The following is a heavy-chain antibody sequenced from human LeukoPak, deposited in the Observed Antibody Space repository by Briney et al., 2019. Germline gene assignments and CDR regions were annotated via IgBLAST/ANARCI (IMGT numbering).Heavy chain of an antibody. CDR3: ARVFGDYSDY. Sequence: GGSLRLSCAASGFTFSNYEMNWVRQAPGKWLEWLSYISSSGDSIYYADSVKGRFSISRDNAKNSLYLQMNSLRDEDTAVYYCARVFGDYSDYWGQGTLVTVSS. V-gene: IGHV3-48*03. CDR1: GFTFSNYE. CDR2: ISSSGDSI. D-gene: IGHD3-10*01. J-gene: IGHJ4*02.